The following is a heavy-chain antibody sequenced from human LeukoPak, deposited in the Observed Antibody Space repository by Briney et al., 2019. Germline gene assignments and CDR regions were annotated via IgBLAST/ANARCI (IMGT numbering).Heavy chain of an antibody. D-gene: IGHD2-2*01. J-gene: IGHJ4*02. CDR3: AKGLGYCSSTSCSHFDY. V-gene: IGHV3-9*01. Sequence: GRSLRLSCAASGFTFDDYAMHWVRQASGKGLEWVSGISWNSGSIGYADSVKGRFTISRDNAKNSLYLQMNSLRAEDTALYYCAKGLGYCSSTSCSHFDYWGQGTLVTVPS. CDR2: ISWNSGSI. CDR1: GFTFDDYA.